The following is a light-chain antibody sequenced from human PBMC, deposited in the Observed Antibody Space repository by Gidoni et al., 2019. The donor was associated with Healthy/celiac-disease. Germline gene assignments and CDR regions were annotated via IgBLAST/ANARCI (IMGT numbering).Light chain of an antibody. CDR2: AAS. CDR1: QSISSY. V-gene: IGKV1-39*01. Sequence: DIQITQSPSSLSASVGDRVTITCRASQSISSYLNWYQQKPGKAPKLLIYAASSLQSGVPSRFSGSGSGTDLTLTISSLQPEDFATYYCKQSYSTPRFTFGPGTKVDIK. CDR3: KQSYSTPRFT. J-gene: IGKJ3*01.